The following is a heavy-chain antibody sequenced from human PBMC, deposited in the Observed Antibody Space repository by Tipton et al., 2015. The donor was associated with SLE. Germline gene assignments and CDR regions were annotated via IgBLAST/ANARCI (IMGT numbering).Heavy chain of an antibody. CDR1: GGFFTGNY. CDR3: ARVSYAYWYFDL. CDR2: INHGGNT. V-gene: IGHV4-34*01. Sequence: LRLSCAVYGGFFTGNYWSWIRQPPGKGLEWIGEINHGGNTNYNASLKSRVAISVDTSKNQFSLKLNSLTAADAAVYYCARVSYAYWYFDLWGRGTLVTVSS. J-gene: IGHJ2*01. D-gene: IGHD2-2*01.